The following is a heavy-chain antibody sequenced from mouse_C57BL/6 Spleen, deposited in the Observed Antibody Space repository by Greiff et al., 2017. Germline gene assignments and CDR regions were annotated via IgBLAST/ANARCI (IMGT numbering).Heavy chain of an antibody. CDR3: ASSSIYAMDY. J-gene: IGHJ4*01. D-gene: IGHD1-1*01. CDR1: GYSFTDYN. CDR2: INPNYGTT. V-gene: IGHV1-39*01. Sequence: VQLQQSGPELVKPGASVKISCKASGYSFTDYNINWVKQRNGKSLEWIGVINPNYGTTSYNQKFKGKATLTVDKSSSTAYMQLNSLTSEDSAVYYCASSSIYAMDYWGQGTSVTVSS.